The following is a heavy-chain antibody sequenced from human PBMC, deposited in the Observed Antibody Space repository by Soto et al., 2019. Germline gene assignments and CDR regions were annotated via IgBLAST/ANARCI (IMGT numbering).Heavy chain of an antibody. CDR2: INQSGSA. Sequence: PSETLSLTCAVYGGSFSGYYWSWIRQPPGKGLELIGEINQSGSANYNPSLKSRVTISVDTSKNQFSLKLSSVTAADTAVYYCARARRGLGYCSGGSCFYYYSGMDVWGQGTTVT. CDR3: ARARRGLGYCSGGSCFYYYSGMDV. D-gene: IGHD2-15*01. CDR1: GGSFSGYY. J-gene: IGHJ6*02. V-gene: IGHV4-34*01.